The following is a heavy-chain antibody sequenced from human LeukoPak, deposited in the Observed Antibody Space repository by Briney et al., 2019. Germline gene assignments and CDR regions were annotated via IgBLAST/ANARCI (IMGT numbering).Heavy chain of an antibody. CDR3: AKRPSSSGWYPDY. V-gene: IGHV3-23*01. Sequence: PGGSLRLSCAASGFTFSGYAMSWVRQAPGKGLEWVSAISGGGTSTYYADSVKGRFTISRDNSKNTLYLQMNGLRAEDTAVYYCAKRPSSSGWYPDYWGQGTLVTVSS. CDR1: GFTFSGYA. D-gene: IGHD6-19*01. J-gene: IGHJ4*02. CDR2: ISGGGTST.